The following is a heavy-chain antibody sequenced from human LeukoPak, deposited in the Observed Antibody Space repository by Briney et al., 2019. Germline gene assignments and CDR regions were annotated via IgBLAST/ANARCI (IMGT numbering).Heavy chain of an antibody. CDR3: ARAGTWLQLEYAFDI. J-gene: IGHJ3*02. CDR1: GGTFSSYA. CDR2: IIPILGIA. Sequence: GSSVKVSCKASGGTFSSYAISWVRQAPGQGLEWMGRIIPILGIANYAQKFQGRVTITADKSTSTAYMELSSLRSEDTAVYYCARAGTWLQLEYAFDIWGQGTMVTVSS. D-gene: IGHD5-24*01. V-gene: IGHV1-69*04.